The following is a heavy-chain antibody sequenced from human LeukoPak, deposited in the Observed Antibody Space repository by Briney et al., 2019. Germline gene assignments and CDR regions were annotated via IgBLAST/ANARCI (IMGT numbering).Heavy chain of an antibody. Sequence: SETLSLTCTVSGGSISSSSYYWGWIRQPPGKGLEWIGSIYYSGSTYYNPSLKSRVTISVDTSKNQFSLKLSSVTAADTAVYYCARTSIAAQTGFDYWGQGTLVTVSS. D-gene: IGHD6-6*01. CDR2: IYYSGST. J-gene: IGHJ4*02. CDR3: ARTSIAAQTGFDY. V-gene: IGHV4-39*01. CDR1: GGSISSSSYY.